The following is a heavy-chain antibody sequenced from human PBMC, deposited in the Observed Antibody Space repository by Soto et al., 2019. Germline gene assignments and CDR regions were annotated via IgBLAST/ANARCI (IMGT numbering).Heavy chain of an antibody. CDR2: ISSSGSYI. Sequence: EVQLVESGGGLVKPGGSLRLSCAASGFTFSSYSMNWVRQAPGKGLEWVSSISSSGSYIYYADSVKGRFTVSRDNAKNSLYLQMNSLRAEDTAVYYCARDMRGYSSLFAYWGQGTLVTVSS. D-gene: IGHD5-18*01. CDR3: ARDMRGYSSLFAY. V-gene: IGHV3-21*01. CDR1: GFTFSSYS. J-gene: IGHJ4*02.